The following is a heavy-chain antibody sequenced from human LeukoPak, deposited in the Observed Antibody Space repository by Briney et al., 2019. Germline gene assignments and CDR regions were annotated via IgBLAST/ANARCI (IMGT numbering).Heavy chain of an antibody. Sequence: SETLSLTCTVSGGSISSGGYYWSWIRQHPGKGLEWIGYIYYSGSTYYNPSLKSRVTISVDTSKNQFSLKPSSVTAADTAVYYCARKYCSSTSCYAGSIYFDYWGQGTLVTVSS. J-gene: IGHJ4*02. CDR1: GGSISSGGYY. CDR3: ARKYCSSTSCYAGSIYFDY. V-gene: IGHV4-31*03. CDR2: IYYSGST. D-gene: IGHD2-2*01.